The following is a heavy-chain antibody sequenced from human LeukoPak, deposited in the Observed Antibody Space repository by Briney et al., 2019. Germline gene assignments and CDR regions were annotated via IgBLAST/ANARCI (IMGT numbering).Heavy chain of an antibody. CDR2: ISYDGSNK. Sequence: PGGSLRLSCAASGFTFSSYAMHWVRQAPGKGLEWVAVISYDGSNKYYADSVKGRFTISRDNAKNSLYLQMNSLRAEDTAVYYCARAHDYGDSTPPWGQGTLVTVSS. CDR1: GFTFSSYA. CDR3: ARAHDYGDSTPP. D-gene: IGHD4-17*01. J-gene: IGHJ5*02. V-gene: IGHV3-30-3*01.